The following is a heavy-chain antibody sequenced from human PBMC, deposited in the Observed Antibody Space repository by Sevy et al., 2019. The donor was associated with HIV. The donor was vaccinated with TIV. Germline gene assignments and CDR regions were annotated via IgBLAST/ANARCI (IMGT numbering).Heavy chain of an antibody. V-gene: IGHV3-11*01. CDR2: ISSSRSTI. CDR1: GFTFSDYY. Sequence: GGSLRLSCAASGFTFSDYYMSWIRQAPGKGLEWVSYISSSRSTIYYADSVKGRFTISRDNAKNSLYLQMNSLRAEDTAVYYCARASGYYDSSGLPDYWGQGTLVTVSS. CDR3: ARASGYYDSSGLPDY. D-gene: IGHD3-22*01. J-gene: IGHJ4*02.